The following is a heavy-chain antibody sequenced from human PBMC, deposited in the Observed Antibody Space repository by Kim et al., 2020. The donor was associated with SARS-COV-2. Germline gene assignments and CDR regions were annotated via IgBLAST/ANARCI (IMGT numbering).Heavy chain of an antibody. D-gene: IGHD2-2*01. CDR2: ISHYNDKT. J-gene: IGHJ6*02. Sequence: ASVKVSCKASGYTFTNYGVSWVRQAPGQGLEWMGWISHYNDKTKYAQKFQGRVTLTADTSTSTAYMELRSLRSDDTAVYYCARDASKYCSRTSCYSGYYYYGMDVWGQGTTVTVSS. CDR1: GYTFTNYG. CDR3: ARDASKYCSRTSCYSGYYYYGMDV. V-gene: IGHV1-18*01.